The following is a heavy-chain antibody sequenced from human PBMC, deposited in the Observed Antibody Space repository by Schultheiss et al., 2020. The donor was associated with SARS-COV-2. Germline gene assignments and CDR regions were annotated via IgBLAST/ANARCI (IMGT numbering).Heavy chain of an antibody. D-gene: IGHD6-19*01. CDR1: GFTFSSYW. J-gene: IGHJ4*02. V-gene: IGHV3-74*01. CDR2: INSDGSST. CDR3: ARVSSGWYRVDY. Sequence: GGSLRLSCAASGFTFSSYWMHWVRQAPGKGPVWVSRINSDGSSTSYADSVKGRFTISRDNAKNTLYLQMNSLRAEDTAVYYCARVSSGWYRVDYWGQGTLVTVSS.